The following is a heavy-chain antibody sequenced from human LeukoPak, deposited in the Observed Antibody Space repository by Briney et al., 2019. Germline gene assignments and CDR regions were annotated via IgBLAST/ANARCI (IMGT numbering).Heavy chain of an antibody. CDR3: GRWTTSLDY. CDR1: GYSFSTSW. D-gene: IGHD3/OR15-3a*01. J-gene: IGHJ4*02. CDR2: IYVGDSDT. V-gene: IGHV5-51*01. Sequence: GASLKISCKGSGYSFSTSWIGWVRQKPGKGLEWMGIIYVGDSDTRYRPAFQGQVTISADKSISTAYLQWSSLKASDTAMYYCGRWTTSLDYWGQGTLVTVSS.